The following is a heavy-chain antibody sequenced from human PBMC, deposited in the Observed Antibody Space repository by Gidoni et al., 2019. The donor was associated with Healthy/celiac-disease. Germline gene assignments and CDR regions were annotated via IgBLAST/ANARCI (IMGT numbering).Heavy chain of an antibody. CDR1: GFTFSRYE. J-gene: IGHJ6*02. V-gene: IGHV3-48*03. D-gene: IGHD1-20*01. CDR3: ARDLASGIEGNGMDV. Sequence: EVQLVESGGGLVQPGGSLRLSCAASGFTFSRYEMNWVRQAPGKGLEWVAYISSSGSTIYYADSVKGRFTISRDNAKNSLYLQMNSLRAEDTAVYYCARDLASGIEGNGMDVWGQGTTVTVSS. CDR2: ISSSGSTI.